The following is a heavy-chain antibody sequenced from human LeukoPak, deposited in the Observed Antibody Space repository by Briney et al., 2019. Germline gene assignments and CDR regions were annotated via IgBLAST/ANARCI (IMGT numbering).Heavy chain of an antibody. CDR3: ARDRGYFDN. Sequence: GGSLRLSCAASGFILRSYWMHWVRQAPGKGLVWVSRINSDGSSTSYVDSVKGRFTISRDNVQNSLYLQMNSLRAEDTAMYYCARDRGYFDNWGQGTLVTVSS. CDR1: GFILRSYW. J-gene: IGHJ4*02. V-gene: IGHV3-74*01. CDR2: INSDGSST.